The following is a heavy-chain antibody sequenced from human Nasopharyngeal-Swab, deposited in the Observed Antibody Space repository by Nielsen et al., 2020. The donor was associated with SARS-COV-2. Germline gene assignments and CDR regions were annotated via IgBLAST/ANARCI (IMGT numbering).Heavy chain of an antibody. CDR2: INPSGGST. J-gene: IGHJ6*03. D-gene: IGHD5-12*01. CDR3: ARGFIVATIFHYYYYMDV. CDR1: GYTFTSYH. V-gene: IGHV1-46*01. Sequence: ASVKVSCKASGYTFTSYHMHWVRQAPGQGLEWMGIINPSGGSTSYTQKFQGRITMTRDTSTSTVYMELSSLRSEDTAVYYCARGFIVATIFHYYYYMDVWGKGTTVTVSS.